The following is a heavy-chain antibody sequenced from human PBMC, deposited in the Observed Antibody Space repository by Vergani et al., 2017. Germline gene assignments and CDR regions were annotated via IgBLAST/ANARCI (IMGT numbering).Heavy chain of an antibody. CDR3: AKDPGYYYDSSGYSYYYYGMDV. CDR1: GFTFSSYG. J-gene: IGHJ6*02. CDR2: ISYDGSNK. Sequence: QVQLVESGGGVVQPGRSLRLSCAASGFTFSSYGMHWVRQAPGKGLEWVAVISYDGSNKYYADSVKGRLTISRDNSKNTLYLQMNSLRAEDTAVYYCAKDPGYYYDSSGYSYYYYGMDVWGQGTTVTVSS. D-gene: IGHD3-22*01. V-gene: IGHV3-30*18.